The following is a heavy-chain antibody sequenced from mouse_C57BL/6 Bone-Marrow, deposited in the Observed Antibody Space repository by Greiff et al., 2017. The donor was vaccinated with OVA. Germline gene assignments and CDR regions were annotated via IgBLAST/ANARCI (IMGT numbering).Heavy chain of an antibody. D-gene: IGHD2-4*01. CDR1: GYTFTSYW. J-gene: IGHJ2*01. Sequence: QVQLQQPGAELVMPGASVKLSCTASGYTFTSYWMHWVTQRPGQGLEWIGELDPSDSYTNYNQKFKVKSTLTVDKSSSTAYMQLSSLTSEDSAVYYCARDVCYDYDYYFDYWGQGTTLTVSA. CDR3: ARDVCYDYDYYFDY. CDR2: LDPSDSYT. V-gene: IGHV1-69*01.